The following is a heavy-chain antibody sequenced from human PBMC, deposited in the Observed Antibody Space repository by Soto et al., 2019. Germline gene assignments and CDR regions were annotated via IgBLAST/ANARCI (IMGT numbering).Heavy chain of an antibody. J-gene: IGHJ4*02. CDR1: GGTFSSYA. D-gene: IGHD2-15*01. CDR3: ARDGGTCSGGSCYSGIDY. V-gene: IGHV1-69*12. CDR2: ITPIFGTA. Sequence: QVQLVQSGAEVKKPGSSVKVSCKASGGTFSSYAISWVRQAPGQGLEWMGGITPIFGTANYAQKFQGRVTITADESTSTAYMELSSLRSEDTAVYYCARDGGTCSGGSCYSGIDYWGQGTLVTVSS.